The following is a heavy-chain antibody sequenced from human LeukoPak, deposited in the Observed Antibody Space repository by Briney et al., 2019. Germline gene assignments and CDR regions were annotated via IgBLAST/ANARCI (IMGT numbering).Heavy chain of an antibody. Sequence: GGTLSLSRAASGFTSSDYYVNWVGQSPGKGREWVSYINTSPSIIYYADSMKGRFTISRDNAKNSLYLQMNSLRDEDTAVYYCARANGAFDIWGQGTMVTVSS. CDR2: INTSPSII. CDR3: ARANGAFDI. J-gene: IGHJ3*02. CDR1: GFTSSDYY. V-gene: IGHV3-48*02. D-gene: IGHD2-8*01.